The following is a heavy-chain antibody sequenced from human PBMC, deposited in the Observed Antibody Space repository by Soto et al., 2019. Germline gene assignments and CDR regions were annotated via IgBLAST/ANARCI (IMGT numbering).Heavy chain of an antibody. Sequence: QVQLVESGGGVVQPGGSLRLTCAASGFTFSGSGMHWVRQAPGKGLEWVALVSYDGTRKYYTDSVRGRFTISRDNSENTLSLQMNSLRTEDTAVYYCARWGGGSMYDNSGKYDSWGQGTLVIVS. V-gene: IGHV3-30*03. D-gene: IGHD3-22*01. J-gene: IGHJ5*01. CDR3: ARWGGGSMYDNSGKYDS. CDR2: VSYDGTRK. CDR1: GFTFSGSG.